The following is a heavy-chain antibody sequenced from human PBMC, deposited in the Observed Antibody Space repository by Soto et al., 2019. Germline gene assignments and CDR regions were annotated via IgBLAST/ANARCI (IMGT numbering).Heavy chain of an antibody. Sequence: QLQLQESGPGLVKPSETLSLTCTVSGGSISSSSYYWGWIRQPPGKGLEWIGSIYYSGSTYYNPSLKSRVTISVDTSKNQFSLKLSSVTAADTAVYYCARPYYDYGGNSGAFYIWGQGTMVTVSS. CDR3: ARPYYDYGGNSGAFYI. V-gene: IGHV4-39*01. CDR2: IYYSGST. J-gene: IGHJ3*02. CDR1: GGSISSSSYY. D-gene: IGHD4-17*01.